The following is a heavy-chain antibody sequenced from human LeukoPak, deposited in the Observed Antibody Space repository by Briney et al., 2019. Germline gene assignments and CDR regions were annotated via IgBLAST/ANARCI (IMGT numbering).Heavy chain of an antibody. J-gene: IGHJ6*04. CDR1: GFTFSDFY. D-gene: IGHD3-10*02. Sequence: GGSLRLSCAASGFTFSDFYMSWIRQAPGQGLDCVSYISSTGTTIFYGDSVKGRFTVSRDNAKNSLYLQMDSLRIEDSAVYYCAELGITMIGGVWGKGTTVTISS. CDR2: ISSTGTTI. CDR3: AELGITMIGGV. V-gene: IGHV3-11*04.